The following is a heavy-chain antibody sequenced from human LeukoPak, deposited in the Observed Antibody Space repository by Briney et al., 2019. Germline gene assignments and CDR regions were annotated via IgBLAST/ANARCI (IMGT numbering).Heavy chain of an antibody. V-gene: IGHV4-61*02. Sequence: SETLSLTCTVPGGSINSGNYYWSWIRQPAGKGLEWIGRIYTSGSTNSHPSLRTRVTISVDTSRNQFSLKLSSVTAADTAVYYCARGASYDSDDAFDIWGQGTMVTVSS. CDR1: GGSINSGNYY. CDR3: ARGASYDSDDAFDI. J-gene: IGHJ3*02. CDR2: IYTSGST. D-gene: IGHD3-3*01.